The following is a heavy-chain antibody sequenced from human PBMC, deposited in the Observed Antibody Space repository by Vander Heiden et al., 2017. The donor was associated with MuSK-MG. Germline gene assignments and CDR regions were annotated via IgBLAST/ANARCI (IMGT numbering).Heavy chain of an antibody. J-gene: IGHJ4*02. CDR2: ISSSGSTI. CDR1: GFTFSRYE. CDR3: ARDGEIYGDYVGGSY. Sequence: EVQLVESGGGLVQPGGSLRLSCAASGFTFSRYEMNCVRQAPGKGREWVSYISSSGSTIYYADSVKGRFTISRDNAKNSLYLQMNSLRAEDTAVYYCARDGEIYGDYVGGSYWGQGTLVTVAS. V-gene: IGHV3-48*03. D-gene: IGHD4-17*01.